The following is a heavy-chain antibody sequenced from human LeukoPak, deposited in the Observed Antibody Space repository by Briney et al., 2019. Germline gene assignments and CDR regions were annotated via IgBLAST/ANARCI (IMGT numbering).Heavy chain of an antibody. CDR3: ARAAGLDWLLLSY. CDR1: GGSFSGYY. V-gene: IGHV4-34*01. D-gene: IGHD3-9*01. CDR2: INHSGST. J-gene: IGHJ4*02. Sequence: SETLSLTCAVYGGSFSGYYWSWIRQPPGKGLEWIGEINHSGSTNYNPSLKSRVTISVDTSKNQFSLKLSSVTAADTAVCYCARAAGLDWLLLSYWGQRTLVTVSS.